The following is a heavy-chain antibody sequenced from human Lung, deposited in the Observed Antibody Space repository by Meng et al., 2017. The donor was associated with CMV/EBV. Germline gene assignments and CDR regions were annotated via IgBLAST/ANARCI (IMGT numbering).Heavy chain of an antibody. CDR1: GFTFSIYW. J-gene: IGHJ6*02. CDR3: ARDQPGGYCSDFCYYGMDV. D-gene: IGHD2-2*03. V-gene: IGHV3-7*01. Sequence: GGSLRLXXAASGFTFSIYWMSRVRQAPGKGLEWVANIKEDGTENNYADSVKGRFTISRDNAKNSLYLQMNSLRAEDTAVYYCARDQPGGYCSDFCYYGMDVWGQGTXVTVSS. CDR2: IKEDGTEN.